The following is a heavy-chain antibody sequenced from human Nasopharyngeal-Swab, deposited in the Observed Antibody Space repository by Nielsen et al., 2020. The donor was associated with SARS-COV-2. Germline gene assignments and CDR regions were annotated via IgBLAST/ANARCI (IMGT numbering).Heavy chain of an antibody. J-gene: IGHJ4*02. Sequence: ASVKVSCKAFGYTFINFHMNWVRQAPGQGLEWMGWMNPNSGDTSYAPKFQGRVTMTRDTSINTAYLELNSLRFDDTAVYYCARDRGDYWGQGTLVTVSS. V-gene: IGHV1-2*02. CDR1: GYTFINFH. CDR3: ARDRGDY. CDR2: MNPNSGDT.